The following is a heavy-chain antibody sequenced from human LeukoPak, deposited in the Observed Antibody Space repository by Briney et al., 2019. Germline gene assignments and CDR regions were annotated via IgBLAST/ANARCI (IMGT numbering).Heavy chain of an antibody. D-gene: IGHD5-12*01. Sequence: GGSLRLSCAASGFTVSSYAMHWVRQAPGKGLEWVAVISYDGSNKYYADSVKGRFTISRDNSKNTLYLQMNSLRAEDTAVYYCAKAPGWLRSIFDYWGQGTLVTVSS. CDR2: ISYDGSNK. CDR3: AKAPGWLRSIFDY. V-gene: IGHV3-30*04. J-gene: IGHJ4*02. CDR1: GFTVSSYA.